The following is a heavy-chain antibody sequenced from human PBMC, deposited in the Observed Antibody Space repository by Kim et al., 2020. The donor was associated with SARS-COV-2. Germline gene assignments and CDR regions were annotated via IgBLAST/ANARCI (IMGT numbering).Heavy chain of an antibody. Sequence: GGSLRLSCTPSGFTFSSDTMTWVRQAPGKGLESVSGVSGDGGRTDYADSVKGRFTISRDNSKNTLYLQMNSLRAEDTAVYYCAKVGFGELLSPFDHWGQGTLVTVSS. D-gene: IGHD3-10*01. J-gene: IGHJ4*02. V-gene: IGHV3-23*01. CDR1: GFTFSSDT. CDR2: VSGDGGRT. CDR3: AKVGFGELLSPFDH.